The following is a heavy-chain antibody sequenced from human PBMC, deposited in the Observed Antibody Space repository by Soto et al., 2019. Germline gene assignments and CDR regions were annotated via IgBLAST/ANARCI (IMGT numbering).Heavy chain of an antibody. J-gene: IGHJ5*02. D-gene: IGHD3-22*01. CDR1: GGSISSYY. CDR3: ARANEYYYDSSGYDNWFDP. Sequence: SETLSLTCTVSGGSISSYYWSWIRQPPGKGLEWIGYIYYSGSTNYNPSLKSRVTMSVDTSKNQFSLKLSSVTAADTAVYYCARANEYYYDSSGYDNWFDPWGQGTLVTVSS. CDR2: IYYSGST. V-gene: IGHV4-59*01.